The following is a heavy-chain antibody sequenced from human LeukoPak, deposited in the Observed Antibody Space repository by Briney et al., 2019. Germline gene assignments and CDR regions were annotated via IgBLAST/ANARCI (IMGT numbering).Heavy chain of an antibody. CDR1: GFTFGNYA. CDR3: ARNPGDY. CDR2: ISGSGGTT. J-gene: IGHJ4*02. V-gene: IGHV3-23*01. Sequence: TGGSLRLSCAASGFTFGNYAMSWVRQTLGKGLEWVSTISGSGGTTYYADSVKGRFTISRDNAKNSLYLQMNSLRDEDTAVYYCARNPGDYWGQGTLVTVSS.